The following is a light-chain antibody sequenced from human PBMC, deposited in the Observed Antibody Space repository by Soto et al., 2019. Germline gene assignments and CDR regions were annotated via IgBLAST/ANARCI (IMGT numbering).Light chain of an antibody. CDR2: EVR. CDR1: NSDVGGFDY. J-gene: IGLJ2*01. CDR3: VSYTSRKHLVV. V-gene: IGLV2-14*03. Sequence: QSALIQPASVSGSPGQSITISCTGTNSDVGGFDYVSWFQQYPGRAPKLLIFEVRNRPSGVSNRFSGSKSGATASLTISGLQADDEADYYCVSYTSRKHLVVFGRGTKVTVL.